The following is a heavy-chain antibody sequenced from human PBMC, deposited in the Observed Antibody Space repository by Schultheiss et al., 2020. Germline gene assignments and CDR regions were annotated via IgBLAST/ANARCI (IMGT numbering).Heavy chain of an antibody. CDR1: GFTFSSYS. D-gene: IGHD5-24*01. Sequence: GGSLRLSCAASGFTFSSYSMNWVRQAPGKGLEWVSYISSSSSYTNYADSVKGRFTISRDNSKNTLYLQMNSLRAEDTAVYYCAREGQRWLQLGFDYWGQGTLVTVSS. J-gene: IGHJ4*02. CDR3: AREGQRWLQLGFDY. CDR2: ISSSSSYT. V-gene: IGHV3-21*05.